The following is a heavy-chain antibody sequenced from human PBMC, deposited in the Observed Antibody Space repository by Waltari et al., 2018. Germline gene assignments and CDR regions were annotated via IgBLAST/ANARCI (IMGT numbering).Heavy chain of an antibody. D-gene: IGHD3-22*01. J-gene: IGHJ4*02. CDR1: GFTFSSYS. CDR2: ISSSSSTI. CDR3: ARDLYYDSSGYPTLGH. Sequence: EVQLVESGGGLVQPGGSLRLSCAVSGFTFSSYSMNWVRQAPGKGLEWVSYISSSSSTIYYADSVKGRFTISRDNAKNSLYLQMNSLRAEDTAVYYCARDLYYDSSGYPTLGHWGQGTLVTVSS. V-gene: IGHV3-48*01.